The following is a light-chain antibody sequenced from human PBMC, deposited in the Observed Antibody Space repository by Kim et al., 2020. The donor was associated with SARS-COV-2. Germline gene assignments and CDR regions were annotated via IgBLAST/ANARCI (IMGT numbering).Light chain of an antibody. CDR2: SNN. Sequence: QSVLTQPPSASGTPGQRVTISCSGRNSNIGSHTVNWYRQVPGTAPKLLIYSNNQRSSGVPDRFSGSNSGTSASLAISGLQSEDEADYYCAAWDDSLNGYWVFGGGTQLTVL. J-gene: IGLJ3*02. CDR1: NSNIGSHT. V-gene: IGLV1-44*01. CDR3: AAWDDSLNGYWV.